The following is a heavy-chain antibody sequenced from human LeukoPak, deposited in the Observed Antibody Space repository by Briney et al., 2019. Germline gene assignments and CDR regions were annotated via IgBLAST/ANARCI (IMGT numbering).Heavy chain of an antibody. D-gene: IGHD4-17*01. V-gene: IGHV1-69*06. CDR2: IIPIFGTA. Sequence: SVKVSCKASGDTFSSYAISWVRQAPGQGLEWMGRIIPIFGTANYAQKFQGRVTITEDKSTSTAYMELSILRPEVRAVYYCARDLVQADYQGYGDWGQGTLVTVSS. CDR1: GDTFSSYA. J-gene: IGHJ4*02. CDR3: ARDLVQADYQGYGD.